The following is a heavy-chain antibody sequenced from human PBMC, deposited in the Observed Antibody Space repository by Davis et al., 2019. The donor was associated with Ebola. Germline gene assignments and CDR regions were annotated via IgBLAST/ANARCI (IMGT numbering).Heavy chain of an antibody. V-gene: IGHV4-34*01. CDR2: SNHSGGT. Sequence: MPSETLSLTCAVYGGSFSGYYWSWIRQPPGKGLEWIGESNHSGGTNYNPSLKSRVTISVDTSKNQFSLKLSSVTAADTAVYYCASNGYYDSSGYYYWGQGTLVTVSS. D-gene: IGHD3-22*01. CDR1: GGSFSGYY. CDR3: ASNGYYDSSGYYY. J-gene: IGHJ4*02.